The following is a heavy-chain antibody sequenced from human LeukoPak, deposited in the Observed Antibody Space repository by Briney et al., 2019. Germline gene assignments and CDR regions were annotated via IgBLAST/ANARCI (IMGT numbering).Heavy chain of an antibody. CDR2: IKQDGSEK. J-gene: IGHJ4*02. CDR3: AKGAGIAVASPFDY. D-gene: IGHD6-19*01. Sequence: GGSLRLSCAASGFTFSSYSMNWVRQAPGKGLEWVANIKQDGSEKYYVDSVKGRFTISRDNAKNSLYLQMNSLRAEDTAVYYCAKGAGIAVASPFDYWGQGTLVTVSS. CDR1: GFTFSSYS. V-gene: IGHV3-7*01.